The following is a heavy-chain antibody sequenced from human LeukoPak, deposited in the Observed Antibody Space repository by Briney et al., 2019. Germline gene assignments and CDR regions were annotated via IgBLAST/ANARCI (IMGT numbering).Heavy chain of an antibody. Sequence: GESLRISCQGSGYSFTSYWISWVRQMPGKGLEWMGRIDPSDSYTNYSPSFQGHVTISADKSISTAYLQWSSLKAPDTAMYYCARQTMVRGVYYYGMDVWGKGTTVTVSS. CDR2: IDPSDSYT. D-gene: IGHD3-10*01. CDR1: GYSFTSYW. J-gene: IGHJ6*04. CDR3: ARQTMVRGVYYYGMDV. V-gene: IGHV5-10-1*01.